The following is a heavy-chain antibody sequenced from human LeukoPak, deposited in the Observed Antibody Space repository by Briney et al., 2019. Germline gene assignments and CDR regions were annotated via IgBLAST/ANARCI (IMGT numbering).Heavy chain of an antibody. CDR3: ATVHLEYSSGWWCFDL. CDR1: GYTLTELS. Sequence: ASVKVSCTVSGYTLTELSMHWVRQAPGKGLEWMGGFDPEDGETIYAQKFQGRVTMTEDTSTDTAYMELSSLRSEDTAVYYCATVHLEYSSGWWCFDLWGRGTLVTVSS. J-gene: IGHJ2*01. V-gene: IGHV1-24*01. D-gene: IGHD6-19*01. CDR2: FDPEDGET.